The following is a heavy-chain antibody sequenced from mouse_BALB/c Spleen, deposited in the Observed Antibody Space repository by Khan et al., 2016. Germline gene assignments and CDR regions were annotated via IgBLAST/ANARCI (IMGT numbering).Heavy chain of an antibody. Sequence: VQLKQSGAELVKPGASVKLSCAASGFNIKDTYMNWVKQRPEQGLEWIGRIDPVNGETKYDPKFQGKATITADTSSNTAYLQLSSLTSEDTAVYHCIRRDYYGNQFAYWGQGTLVTVSA. V-gene: IGHV14-3*02. D-gene: IGHD2-1*01. CDR1: GFNIKDTY. CDR3: IRRDYYGNQFAY. CDR2: IDPVNGET. J-gene: IGHJ3*01.